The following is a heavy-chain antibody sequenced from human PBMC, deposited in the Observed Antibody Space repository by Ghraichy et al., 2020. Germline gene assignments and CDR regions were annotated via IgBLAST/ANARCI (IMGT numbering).Heavy chain of an antibody. Sequence: SETLSLTCTVSGGSISSSSYYWGWIRQPPGKGLEWIGSIYYSGSTYYNPSLKSRVTISVDTSKNQFSLKLSSVTAADTAVYYCASMRFGYYYGPVDYWGQGTLVTVSS. J-gene: IGHJ4*02. V-gene: IGHV4-39*01. D-gene: IGHD3-22*01. CDR3: ASMRFGYYYGPVDY. CDR2: IYYSGST. CDR1: GGSISSSSYY.